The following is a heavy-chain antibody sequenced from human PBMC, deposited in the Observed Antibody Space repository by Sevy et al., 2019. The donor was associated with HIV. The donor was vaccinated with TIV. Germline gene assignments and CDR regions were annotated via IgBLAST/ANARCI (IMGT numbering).Heavy chain of an antibody. V-gene: IGHV3-53*01. J-gene: IGHJ4*02. Sequence: GGSLRLSCAASGFTVSNNYMNWVRQAPGKGLEWVSLIYSGGTTHYADSVKGRCTISRDHSKNTSYLTMNSLRAEDTAIYYCARDPPGIAATGGGWGQGTLVTVSS. CDR3: ARDPPGIAATGGG. CDR2: IYSGGTT. CDR1: GFTVSNNY. D-gene: IGHD6-13*01.